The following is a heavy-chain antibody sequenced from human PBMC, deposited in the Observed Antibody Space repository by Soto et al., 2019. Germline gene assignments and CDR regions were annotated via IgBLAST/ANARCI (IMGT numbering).Heavy chain of an antibody. CDR3: ARPQESISGNHDYHFDY. D-gene: IGHD3-10*01. J-gene: IGHJ4*02. Sequence: LEWVAVIWYDGSNKYYADSVQGXFTISRDNSTNTLYLQMNSLRAEDTAVYYFARPQESISGNHDYHFDYWGQGSLVTVPS. CDR2: IWYDGSNK. V-gene: IGHV3-33*01.